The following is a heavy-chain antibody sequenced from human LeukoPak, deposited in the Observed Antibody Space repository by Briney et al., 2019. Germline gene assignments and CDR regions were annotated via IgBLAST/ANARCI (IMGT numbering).Heavy chain of an antibody. V-gene: IGHV4-59*12. J-gene: IGHJ6*02. CDR1: GGSISSYY. CDR3: AKTSKVRGPYYYYGMDV. CDR2: IYYSGST. Sequence: SETLSLTCTVSGGSISSYYWSWIRQPPGKGLEWIGYIYYSGSTNYNPSLKSRVTISVDTSKNQFSLKLSSVTAADTAVYYCAKTSKVRGPYYYYGMDVWGQGTTVTVSS. D-gene: IGHD2-21*01.